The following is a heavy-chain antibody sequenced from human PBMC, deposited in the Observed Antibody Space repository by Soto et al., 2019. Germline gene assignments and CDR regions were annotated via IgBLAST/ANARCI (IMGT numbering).Heavy chain of an antibody. D-gene: IGHD2-15*01. J-gene: IGHJ5*02. Sequence: SVKVSCKASGGTFSSYAISWVRQAPGQGLEWMGGIIPIFGTANYAQKFQGRVTITADESTSTAYMELSSLRSEDTAVYYCARDNVVVAPGGNWFDPWGQGTLVTVSS. V-gene: IGHV1-69*13. CDR1: GGTFSSYA. CDR2: IIPIFGTA. CDR3: ARDNVVVAPGGNWFDP.